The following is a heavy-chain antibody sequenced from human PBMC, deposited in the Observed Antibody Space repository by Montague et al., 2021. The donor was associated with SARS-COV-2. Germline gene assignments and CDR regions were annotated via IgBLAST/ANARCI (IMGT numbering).Heavy chain of an antibody. D-gene: IGHD2-2*01. CDR3: AGRGLGYCSSTSGQNAFDI. V-gene: IGHV4-59*08. J-gene: IGHJ3*02. Sequence: SETLSLTCTVSGGSISSYYWSWIRQPPGKGLEWIGYIYYSGSTNXNPSLKSRVTISVDTSKNQFSLKLSSVTAADTAVYYCAGRGLGYCSSTSGQNAFDIWGQGTMVTVSS. CDR2: IYYSGST. CDR1: GGSISSYY.